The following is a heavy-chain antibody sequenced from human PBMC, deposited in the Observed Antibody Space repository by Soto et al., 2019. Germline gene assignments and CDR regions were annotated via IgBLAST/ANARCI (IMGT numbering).Heavy chain of an antibody. CDR2: VSHDGRNT. CDR3: AKGGRQWLVTSDFNY. CDR1: GFTFSPYY. D-gene: IGHD6-19*01. J-gene: IGHJ4*02. V-gene: IGHV3-30*18. Sequence: GGSLRLSCAASGFTFSPYYMSWVRQAPGKGLEWVAVVSHDGRNTHYADSVKGRFTISRDSSKNTVSLEMTSLRAEGTAVYYCAKGGRQWLVTSDFNYWGQGALVTVSS.